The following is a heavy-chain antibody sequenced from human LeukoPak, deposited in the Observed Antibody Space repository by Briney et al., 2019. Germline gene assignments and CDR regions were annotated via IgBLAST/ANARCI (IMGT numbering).Heavy chain of an antibody. D-gene: IGHD2-2*03. CDR2: ISYDGSNK. V-gene: IGHV3-30-3*01. Sequence: GRSLRLSCAASGFTFSNYAMHWVRQAPGKGLESVAVISYDGSNKYYADSVKGRFTISRDNSKNTLYLQMNSLRAEDTAVYYCARDGYCSSTSCARGFDYWGQGTLVTVSS. CDR1: GFTFSNYA. J-gene: IGHJ4*02. CDR3: ARDGYCSSTSCARGFDY.